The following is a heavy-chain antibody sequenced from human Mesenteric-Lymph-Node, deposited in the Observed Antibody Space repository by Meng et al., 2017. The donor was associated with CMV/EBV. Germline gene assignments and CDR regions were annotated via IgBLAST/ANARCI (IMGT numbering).Heavy chain of an antibody. D-gene: IGHD3-10*01. Sequence: ASVKVSCKASGYTFTSYYMHWVRQAPGQGLEWMGIINPSGGSTSYAQKFQGRVTMTRDTSTSTVYMELSRLRSDDTAVYYCARDWYYYGSGSYYRVMSFDPWGQGTLVTVSS. CDR2: INPSGGST. J-gene: IGHJ5*02. V-gene: IGHV1-46*01. CDR1: GYTFTSYY. CDR3: ARDWYYYGSGSYYRVMSFDP.